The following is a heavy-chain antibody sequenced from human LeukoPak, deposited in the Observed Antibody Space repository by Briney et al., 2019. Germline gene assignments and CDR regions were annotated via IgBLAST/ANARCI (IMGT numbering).Heavy chain of an antibody. V-gene: IGHV3-21*01. CDR2: ISSSSSYI. CDR1: GFTFSSYS. CDR3: ARDVSRISDY. D-gene: IGHD2-15*01. Sequence: GGSLRLSCAASGFTFSSYSMNWVRQAPGKGLEWVSSISSSSSYIYYTDSVKGRFTISRDNAKNLLYLQMNSLRAEDTAVYYCARDVSRISDYWGQGTLVTVSS. J-gene: IGHJ4*02.